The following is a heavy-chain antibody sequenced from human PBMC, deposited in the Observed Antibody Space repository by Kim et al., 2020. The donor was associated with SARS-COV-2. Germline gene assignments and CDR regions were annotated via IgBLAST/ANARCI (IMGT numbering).Heavy chain of an antibody. CDR3: ARQGASGYSYGEFDY. J-gene: IGHJ4*02. Sequence: ASVKVSCKASGYTFTSYGISWVRQAPGQGLEWMGWISAYNGNTNYAQKLQGRVTMTTDTSTSTAYMELRSLRSDDTAVYYCARQGASGYSYGEFDYWGQGTLVTVSS. V-gene: IGHV1-18*01. D-gene: IGHD5-18*01. CDR1: GYTFTSYG. CDR2: ISAYNGNT.